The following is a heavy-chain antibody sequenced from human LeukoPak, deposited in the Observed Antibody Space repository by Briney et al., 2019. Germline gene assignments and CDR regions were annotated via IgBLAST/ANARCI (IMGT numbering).Heavy chain of an antibody. Sequence: ASVKVSCKASGGTFSDNAVSFIRQAPGQGLEWMGWINPNSGGTNYAQKFQGRVTMTRDTSISTAYMELSRLRSDDTAVYYCARDSGETGFWSGSYFDYWGQGTLVTVSS. CDR3: ARDSGETGFWSGSYFDY. D-gene: IGHD3-3*01. J-gene: IGHJ4*02. V-gene: IGHV1-2*02. CDR2: INPNSGGT. CDR1: GGTFSDNA.